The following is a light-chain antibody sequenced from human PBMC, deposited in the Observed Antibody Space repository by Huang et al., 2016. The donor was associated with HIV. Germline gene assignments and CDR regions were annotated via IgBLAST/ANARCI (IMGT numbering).Light chain of an antibody. CDR1: QTLLHSDDGNTY. V-gene: IGKV2-40*01. J-gene: IGKJ1*01. CDR2: SLS. Sequence: DIVMTQTPRSLPVTPGEPASISCRSSQTLLHSDDGNTYLDWYLQKPGQSPQLLIYSLSNRAAGVPERFSGSGSATDFTLKISRVEAEDVGIYYCMQRMEFPWTFGQGTKVEVK. CDR3: MQRMEFPWT.